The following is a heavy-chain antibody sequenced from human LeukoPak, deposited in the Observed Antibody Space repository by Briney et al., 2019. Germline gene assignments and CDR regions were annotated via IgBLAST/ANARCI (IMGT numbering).Heavy chain of an antibody. J-gene: IGHJ4*02. CDR3: ARRSPAATRPFDY. Sequence: SETLSLTCTVSGGSISSSSYYWGWIRQPPGKGLEWIGSIYYSGSTYYNPSLKSRVTISVDTSKNQFSLKLSSVTAADTAVYYCARRSPAATRPFDYWGQGTLVTVSS. D-gene: IGHD2-2*01. CDR2: IYYSGST. V-gene: IGHV4-39*01. CDR1: GGSISSSSYY.